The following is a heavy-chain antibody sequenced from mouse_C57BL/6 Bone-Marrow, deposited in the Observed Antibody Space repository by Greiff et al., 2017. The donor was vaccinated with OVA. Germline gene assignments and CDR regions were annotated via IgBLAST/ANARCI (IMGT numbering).Heavy chain of an antibody. CDR3: ARPTVVPYWYFDV. D-gene: IGHD1-1*01. V-gene: IGHV1-64*01. CDR1: GYTFTSYW. J-gene: IGHJ1*03. Sequence: QVQLQQPGAELVKPGASVKLSCKASGYTFTSYWMHWVKQRPGQGLEWIGMIHPNSGSTNYNEKFKSKATLTVDKSSSTAYMQLSSLTSEDSAVYYCARPTVVPYWYFDVWGTGTTVTVSS. CDR2: IHPNSGST.